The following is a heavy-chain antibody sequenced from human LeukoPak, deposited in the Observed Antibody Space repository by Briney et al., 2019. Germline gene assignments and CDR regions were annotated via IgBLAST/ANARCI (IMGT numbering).Heavy chain of an antibody. V-gene: IGHV1-18*01. J-gene: IGHJ5*02. CDR1: GYTFTGYG. Sequence: ASVKVSCKASGYTFTGYGISWVRQAPGQGLEWMGWINTYNGYTNYAQKLQGRVTMTTDTSTSTAYMELRSLRSDDTAVYYCARGGGDYGVNWFDPWGQGTLVTVSS. CDR3: ARGGGDYGVNWFDP. CDR2: INTYNGYT. D-gene: IGHD4-17*01.